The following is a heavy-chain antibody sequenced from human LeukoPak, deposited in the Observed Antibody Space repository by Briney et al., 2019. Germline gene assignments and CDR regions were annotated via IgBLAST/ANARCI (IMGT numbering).Heavy chain of an antibody. CDR3: AKDSRLLTYYFDY. CDR2: IWYDGSNK. J-gene: IGHJ4*02. CDR1: GFTFNNYG. D-gene: IGHD1-20*01. V-gene: IGHV3-33*06. Sequence: PGGSLRFSCAASGFTFNNYGVHWVRQAPGKGLEWVAVIWYDGSNKHYADSVKGRFTISRDNSKNTLYLQMNSLRAEDTAVYYCAKDSRLLTYYFDYWGQGTLVTVSS.